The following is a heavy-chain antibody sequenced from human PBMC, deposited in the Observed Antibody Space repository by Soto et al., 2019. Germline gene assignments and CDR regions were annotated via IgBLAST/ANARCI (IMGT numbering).Heavy chain of an antibody. CDR1: EFTISTYG. CDR3: AKESIAVTGYYYYGMDV. J-gene: IGHJ6*02. Sequence: GGSLRLSFAASEFTISTYGMHWVRQAPGKGLEWVAVISYDESNKYYGDSVEGRFTISKDNSKNTLYLQLNSLRTEDTAVYYCAKESIAVTGYYYYGMDVWGQGTTVTVSS. V-gene: IGHV3-30*18. D-gene: IGHD6-19*01. CDR2: ISYDESNK.